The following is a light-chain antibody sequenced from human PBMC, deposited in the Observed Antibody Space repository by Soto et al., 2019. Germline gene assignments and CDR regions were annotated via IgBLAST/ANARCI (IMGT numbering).Light chain of an antibody. V-gene: IGKV1-5*03. CDR3: QQSQTYWT. Sequence: DIQMTQSPSTLSASAGDRVTITCRASQSISYWLAWYQQKPGKASKLLIYEASTLERGVPSRFSGSGSGTEFTLTISSLQPDDFATYYCQQSQTYWTFGQATKVEIK. CDR2: EAS. CDR1: QSISYW. J-gene: IGKJ1*01.